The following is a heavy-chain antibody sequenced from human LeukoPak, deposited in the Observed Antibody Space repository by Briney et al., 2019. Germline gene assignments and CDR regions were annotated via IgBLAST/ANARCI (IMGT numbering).Heavy chain of an antibody. V-gene: IGHV4-34*01. CDR1: GGSFSGYY. Sequence: PSETLSLTCAVHGGSFSGYYWSWIRQPPGKGLEWIGEINHSGSTNYNPSLKSRVTISVDTSKNQSSLKLSSVTAADTAVYYCASYPRYGGNVDYWGQGTLVTVSS. CDR3: ASYPRYGGNVDY. D-gene: IGHD4-23*01. CDR2: INHSGST. J-gene: IGHJ4*02.